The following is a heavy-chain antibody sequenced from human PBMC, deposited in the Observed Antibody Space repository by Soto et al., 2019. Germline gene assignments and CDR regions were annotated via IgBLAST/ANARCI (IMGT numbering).Heavy chain of an antibody. CDR2: FILIFGPT. CDR1: GGTFISYA. Sequence: QVQLVQSGAEVKKPGSSVKVSCKASGGTFISYAISWVRQAPGQGLEWMGGFILIFGPTNYAQKFQGRVTITGEEYTRKAYMELSSMGSEDTGVYYCARVQRVLVCTACRPVGMELWGQGTTGTVSS. D-gene: IGHD2-15*01. J-gene: IGHJ6*02. V-gene: IGHV1-69*12. CDR3: ARVQRVLVCTACRPVGMEL.